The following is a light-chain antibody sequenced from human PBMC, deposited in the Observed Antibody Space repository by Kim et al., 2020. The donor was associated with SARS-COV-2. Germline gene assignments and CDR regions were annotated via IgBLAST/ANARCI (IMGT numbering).Light chain of an antibody. CDR3: SSYAGSNTVV. CDR2: EVI. V-gene: IGLV2-8*01. J-gene: IGLJ2*01. Sequence: QSALTQPPSASGSPGQSVTISCTGTSSDVGGYNYVSWYQHHPGKAPKLMISEVIKRPSGVPDRFSGSKSGNTASLTVSGRQAEDEADYYCSSYAGSNTVVFGGGTQLTVL. CDR1: SSDVGGYNY.